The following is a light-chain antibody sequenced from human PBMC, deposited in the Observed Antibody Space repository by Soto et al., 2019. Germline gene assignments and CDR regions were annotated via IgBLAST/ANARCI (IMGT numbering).Light chain of an antibody. CDR2: STN. Sequence: QTVATQEPSFSVSPGGTVTLTCGLSSGSVSTSYYPSWYQQTPGQAPRTLIYSTNTRSSGVPDRFSGSILGNKAALTITGAQADDESDYYCVLYMGSGIPVFGGGTKVTVL. CDR3: VLYMGSGIPV. J-gene: IGLJ2*01. CDR1: SGSVSTSYY. V-gene: IGLV8-61*01.